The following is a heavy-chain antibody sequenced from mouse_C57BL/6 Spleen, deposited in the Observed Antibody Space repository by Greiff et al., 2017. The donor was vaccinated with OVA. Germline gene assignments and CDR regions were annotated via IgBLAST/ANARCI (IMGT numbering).Heavy chain of an antibody. CDR1: GYTFTSYW. CDR2: IHPNSGST. Sequence: QVQLQQPGAELVKPGASVKLSCKASGYTFTSYWMHWVKQRPGQGLEWIGMIHPNSGSTNYNEKLKSKATLTVDKSSSTAYMQLSSLTSEDSAVYYCAREGYYYGSSFDYWGQGTTLTVSS. D-gene: IGHD1-1*01. CDR3: AREGYYYGSSFDY. J-gene: IGHJ2*01. V-gene: IGHV1-64*01.